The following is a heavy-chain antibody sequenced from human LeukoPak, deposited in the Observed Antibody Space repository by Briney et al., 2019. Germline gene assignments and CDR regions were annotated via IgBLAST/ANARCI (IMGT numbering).Heavy chain of an antibody. V-gene: IGHV3-33*01. Sequence: GGSLRLSCAAPGFTFSSYGMHWVRQAPGKGLEWVAVIWYDGSNKYYADSVKGRFTISRDNSKNTLYLQINSLRAEDTAAYYCARAQFTMRFYYGMDVWGQGTTVTVSS. D-gene: IGHD2-2*01. CDR3: ARAQFTMRFYYGMDV. CDR2: IWYDGSNK. CDR1: GFTFSSYG. J-gene: IGHJ6*02.